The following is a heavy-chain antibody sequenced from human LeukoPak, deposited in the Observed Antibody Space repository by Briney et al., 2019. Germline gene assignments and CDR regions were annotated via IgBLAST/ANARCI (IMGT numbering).Heavy chain of an antibody. Sequence: SQTLSLTCTVSGGSLSSGDYYWSWIRQPPGKGLEWIGYIYYSGSTYYNPSLKSRVTISVDTSKNQFSLKLSSVTAADTAVYYCARERNYERAVDYWGQGTLVTVSS. CDR3: ARERNYERAVDY. D-gene: IGHD1-7*01. V-gene: IGHV4-30-4*08. CDR2: IYYSGST. J-gene: IGHJ4*02. CDR1: GGSLSSGDYY.